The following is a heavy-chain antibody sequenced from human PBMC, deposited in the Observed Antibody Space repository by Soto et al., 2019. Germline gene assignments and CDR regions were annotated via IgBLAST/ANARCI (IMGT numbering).Heavy chain of an antibody. Sequence: PGGSLRLSCAASGFIFSNYAMSWARQTPGKGLEWVSAISGRGDRTYYADSVKGRFTISRDNSMNTLYLQMNSLRADDTAIYYCANRVEGCMVSFDYWGLGTLVTVSS. D-gene: IGHD2-15*01. V-gene: IGHV3-23*01. CDR3: ANRVEGCMVSFDY. CDR2: ISGRGDRT. J-gene: IGHJ4*02. CDR1: GFIFSNYA.